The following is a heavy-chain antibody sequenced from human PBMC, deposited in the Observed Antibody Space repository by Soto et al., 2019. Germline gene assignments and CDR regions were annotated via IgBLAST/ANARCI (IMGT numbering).Heavy chain of an antibody. J-gene: IGHJ4*02. CDR3: ASSYGSGYRAFDY. CDR2: INPILSMS. V-gene: IGHV1-69*02. Sequence: LQAPGLGLEWMGRINPILSMSNYAKRFQGRVTMTADKSTSTAYMELSSLRSEDTAMYYCASSYGSGYRAFDYWGQGALVTVSS. D-gene: IGHD3-10*01.